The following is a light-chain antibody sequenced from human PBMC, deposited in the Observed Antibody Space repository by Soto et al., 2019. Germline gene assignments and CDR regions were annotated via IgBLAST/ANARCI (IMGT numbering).Light chain of an antibody. V-gene: IGKV2-28*01. CDR2: LGS. Sequence: DIVMTQSPLSLPVTPGEPASICCRSSQSLLYSNGYNYLDWYLQKPGQSPQLLIYLGSYRASGVPDRFTGSGSGTDFTLKISRVEAEDVGVYYCMQALQTPFTFGPGTKVDIK. CDR3: MQALQTPFT. CDR1: QSLLYSNGYNY. J-gene: IGKJ3*01.